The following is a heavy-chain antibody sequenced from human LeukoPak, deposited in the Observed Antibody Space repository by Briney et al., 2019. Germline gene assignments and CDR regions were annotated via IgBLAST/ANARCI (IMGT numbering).Heavy chain of an antibody. Sequence: GGSLRLSCAASGFTFSSYSMNWVRQAPGKGLEWVSYISSSSTIYYADSVKGRFTISRDNAKSSLYLQMNSLRAEDTAVYYCARDLTVVVVAASDHDAFDIWGQGTMVTVSS. CDR2: ISSSSTI. D-gene: IGHD2-15*01. V-gene: IGHV3-48*01. CDR1: GFTFSSYS. J-gene: IGHJ3*02. CDR3: ARDLTVVVVAASDHDAFDI.